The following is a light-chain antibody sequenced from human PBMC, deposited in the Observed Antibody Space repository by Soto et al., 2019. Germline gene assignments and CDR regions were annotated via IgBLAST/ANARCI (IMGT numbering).Light chain of an antibody. CDR2: KAS. Sequence: DIQMTQSPSTLSASVGDRVTITCRASQSISSWLAWYQQKPGKAPKLLIYKASSLESGVPSRFSGSGSGTEFTLTISSLEAYDFATYYCQQYNSYSQTFGQGTKVDIK. CDR3: QQYNSYSQT. J-gene: IGKJ1*01. V-gene: IGKV1-5*03. CDR1: QSISSW.